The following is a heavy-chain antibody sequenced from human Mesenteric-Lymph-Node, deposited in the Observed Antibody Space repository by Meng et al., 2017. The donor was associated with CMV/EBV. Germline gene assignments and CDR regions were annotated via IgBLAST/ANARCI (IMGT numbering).Heavy chain of an antibody. CDR1: VYILRNYD. V-gene: IGHV1-8*01. J-gene: IGHJ6*02. CDR2: MNTYSGNT. D-gene: IGHD2-2*01. CDR3: ARVEYCSSTSCYAGGYYHGIDV. Sequence: ASVTVSCKASVYILRNYDINWVRQATGQGLEWMGWMNTYSGNTGYAQKFHGRVTMTRNTSISTAYMEPSSLRSEDTAVYYCARVEYCSSTSCYAGGYYHGIDVWGQGTTVTVSS.